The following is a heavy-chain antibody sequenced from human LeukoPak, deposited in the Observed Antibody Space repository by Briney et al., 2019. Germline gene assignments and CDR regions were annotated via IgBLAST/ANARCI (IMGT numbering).Heavy chain of an antibody. J-gene: IGHJ6*02. D-gene: IGHD2-2*01. CDR2: IIPILGIA. Sequence: SVKVSCKASGGTFSSYAISWVRQAPGQGLEWMGRIIPILGIANYAQKFQGRVTITADKSTSTAYMEPSSLRSEDTAVYYCARGHEVPAAPYWYYYYGMDVWGQGTTVTVSS. V-gene: IGHV1-69*04. CDR3: ARGHEVPAAPYWYYYYGMDV. CDR1: GGTFSSYA.